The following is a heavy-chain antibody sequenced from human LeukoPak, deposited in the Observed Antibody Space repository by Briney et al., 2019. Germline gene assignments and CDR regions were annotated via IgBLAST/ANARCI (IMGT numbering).Heavy chain of an antibody. J-gene: IGHJ6*02. CDR3: ANAQRGGVLGNCMDV. D-gene: IGHD3-16*01. Sequence: GGSLRLSCAASEFTFSSYAMSWVRQAPGKGLEWVSTISGSGGSTYYAASVKGRFTISRDNSKNTLYQQMSSLTAEDTAVYYCANAQRGGVLGNCMDVWGQGTMVTVSS. CDR1: EFTFSSYA. V-gene: IGHV3-23*01. CDR2: ISGSGGST.